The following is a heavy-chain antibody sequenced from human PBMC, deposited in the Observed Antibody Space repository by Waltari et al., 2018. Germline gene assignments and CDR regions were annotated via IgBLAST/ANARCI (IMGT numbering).Heavy chain of an antibody. CDR3: ARVRLMVYVIRPYYFDY. Sequence: QVQLQQWGAGLLKPSETLSLTCAVYGGSFSGYYWSCIRQPPGKGLEWIGEINHSGSNNYNPSLKSRVTISVDTSKNQFSLKLSSVTAADTAVYYCARVRLMVYVIRPYYFDYWGQGTLVTVSS. J-gene: IGHJ4*02. CDR1: GGSFSGYY. CDR2: INHSGSN. D-gene: IGHD2-8*01. V-gene: IGHV4-34*01.